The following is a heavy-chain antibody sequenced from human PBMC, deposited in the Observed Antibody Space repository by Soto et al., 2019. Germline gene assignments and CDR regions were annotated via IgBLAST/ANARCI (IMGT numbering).Heavy chain of an antibody. V-gene: IGHV1-18*01. CDR2: ISAHNGNT. J-gene: IGHJ4*02. CDR1: GYAFTTYG. CDR3: ARGRDGDY. D-gene: IGHD6-6*01. Sequence: QVHLVQSGAEVKKPGASVKVSCKGSGYAFTTYGITWVRQAPGQGLEWMGWISAHNGNTNYAPKLQGRVTVARDTSTSTTYMGLRSLGSDHTAVYYLARGRDGDYWGQGALVTVSS.